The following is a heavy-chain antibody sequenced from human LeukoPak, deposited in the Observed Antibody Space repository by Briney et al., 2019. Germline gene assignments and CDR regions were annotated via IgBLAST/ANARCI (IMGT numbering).Heavy chain of an antibody. Sequence: SETLSLTCTVSGGSISSYYWSWIRQPPGKGLEWIGYIYYSGSTYYNPSLKSRVTISVGTSKNQFSLKLSSVTAADTAVYYCARPGSGYFDYWGQGTLVTVSS. V-gene: IGHV4-59*04. J-gene: IGHJ4*02. CDR1: GGSISSYY. CDR3: ARPGSGYFDY. CDR2: IYYSGST. D-gene: IGHD3-10*01.